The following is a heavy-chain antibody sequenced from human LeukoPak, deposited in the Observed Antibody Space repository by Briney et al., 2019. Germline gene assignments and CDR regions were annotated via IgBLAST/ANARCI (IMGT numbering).Heavy chain of an antibody. V-gene: IGHV4-61*02. CDR3: ARGGSYSDFDS. D-gene: IGHD1-26*01. J-gene: IGHJ4*02. CDR1: GYSISSGYY. Sequence: PSETLSLTCTVSGYSISSGYYWSWIRQPAGKELEWIGRISTSGSTNYNPSLKSRATISVDTSKNQFSLKVNSVTAADTAVYYCARGGSYSDFDSWGQGTLVTVSS. CDR2: ISTSGST.